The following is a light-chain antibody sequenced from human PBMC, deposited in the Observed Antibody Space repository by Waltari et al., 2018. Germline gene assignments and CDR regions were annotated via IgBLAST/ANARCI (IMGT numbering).Light chain of an antibody. CDR2: YDH. J-gene: IGLJ3*02. V-gene: IGLV3-21*01. CDR1: NLGIRH. CDR3: QVWDASTNPWV. Sequence: SYDLTQPPSVSVSPGQTARITGGGDNLGIRHVHWYQQKSAQAPVVVIFYDHERPSGIPERFSGSKSGNTATLTISGAEAGDEAEYYCQVWDASTNPWVFGGGTRLTV.